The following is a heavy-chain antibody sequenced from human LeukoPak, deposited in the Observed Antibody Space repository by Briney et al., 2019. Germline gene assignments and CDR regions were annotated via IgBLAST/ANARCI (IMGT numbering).Heavy chain of an antibody. Sequence: GGSLRLSCAASGFTFTAHAMHWVRQAPGKGLEYVSTISTNGDTTYYADSVKGRFTISRDNSKNTLYLQMGSLRAEDMAVYCCARGRGVSSYDAMDVWGRGTTVTVSS. CDR2: ISTNGDTT. CDR1: GFTFTAHA. V-gene: IGHV3-64*02. D-gene: IGHD2-15*01. J-gene: IGHJ6*02. CDR3: ARGRGVSSYDAMDV.